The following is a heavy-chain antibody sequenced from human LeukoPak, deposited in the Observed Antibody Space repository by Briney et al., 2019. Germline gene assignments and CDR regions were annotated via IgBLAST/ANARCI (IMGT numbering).Heavy chain of an antibody. Sequence: GGSLRLSCAASGFTFSSYWMHWVRQAPGKGLVWVSRIKSDGTSTSYADSVKGRFTVSRDNSKNTLYLQMNSLRAEDTAMYYCARDNSVGETAWWFDPWGQGTLVTVSS. CDR2: IKSDGTST. CDR3: ARDNSVGETAWWFDP. CDR1: GFTFSSYW. D-gene: IGHD1-26*01. V-gene: IGHV3-74*01. J-gene: IGHJ5*02.